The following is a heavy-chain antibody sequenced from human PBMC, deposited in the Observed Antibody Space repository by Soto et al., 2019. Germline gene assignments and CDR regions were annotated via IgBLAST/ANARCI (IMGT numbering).Heavy chain of an antibody. CDR2: ISGSGGST. J-gene: IGHJ6*03. CDR3: AKDGVATRHEYYYYYYMDV. D-gene: IGHD5-12*01. CDR1: GFTFSSYA. Sequence: EVQLLESGGGLVQPGGSLRLSCAASGFTFSSYAMSWVRQAPGKGLEWVSAISGSGGSTYYADSVKGRFTISRDNSKNTLYLQMNSLRAEDTAVYYCAKDGVATRHEYYYYYYMDVWGKGTTVTVSS. V-gene: IGHV3-23*01.